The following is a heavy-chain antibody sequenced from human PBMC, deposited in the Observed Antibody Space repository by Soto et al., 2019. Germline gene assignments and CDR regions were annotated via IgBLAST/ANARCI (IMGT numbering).Heavy chain of an antibody. V-gene: IGHV5-51*01. CDR3: ARHFDSSGYYPDY. Sequence: RGESLKISCQGSGYRFTSYYIAWVRQVPGKGLEWVGIIYPGDSDVKYSPTFQGQVTISADRSNSTAYLQWRSLKASDTAMYFCARHFDSSGYYPDYWGQGTQVTVSS. D-gene: IGHD3-22*01. CDR2: IYPGDSDV. CDR1: GYRFTSYY. J-gene: IGHJ4*02.